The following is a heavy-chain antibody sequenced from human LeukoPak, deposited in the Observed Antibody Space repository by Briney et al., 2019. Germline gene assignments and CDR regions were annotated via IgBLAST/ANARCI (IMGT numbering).Heavy chain of an antibody. CDR2: ISGSGGST. D-gene: IGHD4-17*01. V-gene: IGHV3-23*01. J-gene: IGHJ4*02. CDR3: AKDRGSYGDLGYFFDL. Sequence: GGSLRLSCAASGFAFSSYAMSWVRQAPGKGLEWVSAISGSGGSTYYADSVKGRFTISRDNAKNSLYLQMNSLRPEDTALYYCAKDRGSYGDLGYFFDLWGQGSLVTVSS. CDR1: GFAFSSYA.